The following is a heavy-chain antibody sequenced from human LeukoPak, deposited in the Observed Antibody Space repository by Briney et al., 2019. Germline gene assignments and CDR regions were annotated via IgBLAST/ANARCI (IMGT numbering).Heavy chain of an antibody. J-gene: IGHJ3*02. CDR1: GGSISNFY. CDR2: IYYSGST. Sequence: SETLSLTCTVSGGSISNFYWSWIRQPPGKGLEWIGYIYYSGSTNYNPSLKSRVTMSLDASKNQFSLKLSSVTAADTAVYYCARHMFRSTGLRFLEPDAFDIWGQGTMVTVSS. V-gene: IGHV4-59*08. D-gene: IGHD3-3*01. CDR3: ARHMFRSTGLRFLEPDAFDI.